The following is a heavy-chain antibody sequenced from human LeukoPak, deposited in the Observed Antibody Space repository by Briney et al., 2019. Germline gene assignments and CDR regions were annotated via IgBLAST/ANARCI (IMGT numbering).Heavy chain of an antibody. CDR1: GYTFTGYY. CDR2: INPNSGGT. J-gene: IGHJ4*02. CDR3: ARDATYYDFSSGYYKYYFDY. Sequence: ASVKVSCEASGYTFTGYYMHWVRQAPGQGLEWMGWINPNSGGTNYAQKFQGRVTMTRDTSISTAYMELSRLRSDDTAVYYCARDATYYDFSSGYYKYYFDYWGQGTLVTVSS. D-gene: IGHD3-3*01. V-gene: IGHV1-2*02.